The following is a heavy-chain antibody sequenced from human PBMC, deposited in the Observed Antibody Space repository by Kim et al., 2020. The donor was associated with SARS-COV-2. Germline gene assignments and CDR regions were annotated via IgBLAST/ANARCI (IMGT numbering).Heavy chain of an antibody. CDR2: IYYSGST. V-gene: IGHV4-39*07. CDR1: GGSISSSSYY. J-gene: IGHJ4*02. D-gene: IGHD3-9*01. Sequence: SETLSLTCTVSGGSISSSSYYWGWIRQPPGKGLEWIGSIYYSGSTYYNPSLKSRVTISVDTSKNQFSLKLSSVTAADTAVYYCARERVYYVILTGYCFDYRGQGALVTVSS. CDR3: ARERVYYVILTGYCFDY.